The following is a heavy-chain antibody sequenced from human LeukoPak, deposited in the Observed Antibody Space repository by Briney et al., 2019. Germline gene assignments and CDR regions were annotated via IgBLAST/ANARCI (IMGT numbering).Heavy chain of an antibody. CDR3: ARDLAMDPLGSGGY. CDR1: GYTFTSYG. CDR2: INPSGGST. J-gene: IGHJ4*02. V-gene: IGHV1-46*01. D-gene: IGHD1-26*01. Sequence: GASVKVSCKASGYTFTSYGISWVRQAPGQGLEWMGIINPSGGSTSYAQKFQGRVTMTRDTSTSTVYMELSSLRSEDTAVYYCARDLAMDPLGSGGYWGQGTLVTVSS.